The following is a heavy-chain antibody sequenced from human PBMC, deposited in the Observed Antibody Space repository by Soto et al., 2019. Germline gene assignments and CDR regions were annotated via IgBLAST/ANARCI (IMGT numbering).Heavy chain of an antibody. J-gene: IGHJ4*02. V-gene: IGHV3-33*01. CDR3: ARDGLGGTAFRGFCDY. D-gene: IGHD1-7*01. CDR1: GSIFSGYG. Sequence: QEQLAESGGGVVQPGRSLRLSCAASGSIFSGYGMHWVRQAPGKGLEWVAVIWYDGSNKYYADSVKGRFTISRDNSKNMLYLQMDSLRAEDTAVYYCARDGLGGTAFRGFCDYWGQGTLVTVSS. CDR2: IWYDGSNK.